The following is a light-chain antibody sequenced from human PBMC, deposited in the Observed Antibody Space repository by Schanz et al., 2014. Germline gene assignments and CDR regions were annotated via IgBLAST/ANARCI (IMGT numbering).Light chain of an antibody. Sequence: QSVLTQPPSASGTPGQTVTISSSGSTSNIGSNVVNWYQHLPGTAPKLLIYANDQRPSGVPDRFSGSKSGTSASLAISGLQSEDEADYYCAAWDDSLRVLFGGGTKLTVL. J-gene: IGLJ2*01. CDR1: TSNIGSNV. CDR3: AAWDDSLRVL. V-gene: IGLV1-44*01. CDR2: AND.